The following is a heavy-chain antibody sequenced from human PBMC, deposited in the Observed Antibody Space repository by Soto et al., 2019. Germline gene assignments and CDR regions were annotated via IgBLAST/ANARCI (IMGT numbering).Heavy chain of an antibody. Sequence: QVQLVQSGAEVKKPGASVKVSCKASGYTFTSYGISWVRQAPGQGLEWMGWISAYNGNTNYAQKLQGRVTMTTDTSTSTAYMELRSLRSDDTAVYYCARGYYDFWSGLLLTDPTRYYYGMDVWGQGTTVTVSS. CDR3: ARGYYDFWSGLLLTDPTRYYYGMDV. CDR2: ISAYNGNT. J-gene: IGHJ6*02. V-gene: IGHV1-18*01. CDR1: GYTFTSYG. D-gene: IGHD3-3*01.